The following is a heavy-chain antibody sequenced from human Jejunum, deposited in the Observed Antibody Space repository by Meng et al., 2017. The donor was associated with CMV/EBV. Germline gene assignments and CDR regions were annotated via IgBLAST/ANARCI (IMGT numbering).Heavy chain of an antibody. V-gene: IGHV4-59*01. CDR3: ARVPAELGSSSSSYYFDS. J-gene: IGHJ4*02. CDR2: VYYDGGST. Sequence: YMSWVRQAPGKGLEWLGYVYYDGGSTNYNPSLKSRVTISVDSPENQFSLKLTSVTAADTAVYYCARVPAELGSSSSSYYFDSWGQGTLVTVSS. CDR1: Y. D-gene: IGHD6-13*01.